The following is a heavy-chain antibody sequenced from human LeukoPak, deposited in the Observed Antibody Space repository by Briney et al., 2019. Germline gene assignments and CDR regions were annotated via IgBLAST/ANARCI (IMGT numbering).Heavy chain of an antibody. J-gene: IGHJ4*02. CDR2: IYYSGST. CDR1: GGSISSSSYY. CDR3: ARGTGRLDY. V-gene: IGHV4-39*01. Sequence: PSETLSLTCTVSGGSISSSSYYWGWIRQPPGKGLEWIGSIYYSGSTYYNPSLKSRVTISVDTSKNQFSLKLSSVTAADTAVYYCARGTGRLDYWGQGTVVTVSS. D-gene: IGHD3-10*01.